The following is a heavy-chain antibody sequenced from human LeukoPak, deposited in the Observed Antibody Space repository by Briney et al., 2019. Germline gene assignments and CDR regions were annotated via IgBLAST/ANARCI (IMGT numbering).Heavy chain of an antibody. CDR3: ASDGYSGYDVPYYYGMDV. D-gene: IGHD5-12*01. CDR2: ISSSSSYI. Sequence: GGSLRLSCAATGFTFSSYSMNWVRQAPGKGLEWVSSISSSSSYIHYADSVKGRFTISRDNAKNSLYLQMNSLRAEDTAVYYCASDGYSGYDVPYYYGMDVWGQGTTVTVSS. J-gene: IGHJ6*02. CDR1: GFTFSSYS. V-gene: IGHV3-21*04.